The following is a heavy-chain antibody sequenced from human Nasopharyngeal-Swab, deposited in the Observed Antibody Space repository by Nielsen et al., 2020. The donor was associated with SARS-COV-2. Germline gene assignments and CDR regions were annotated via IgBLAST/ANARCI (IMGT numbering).Heavy chain of an antibody. V-gene: IGHV3-7*03. Sequence: GGSLRLSCAASGFKFSNYWMSWVRQAPGKGLEWVTNVKQDGSDKYYVDSVKGRFTISRDNAKNSLYLQMNSLRVEDTAVYYCARERPTGRGSGWHEVDAFDIWGQGTVVTVSS. CDR2: VKQDGSDK. J-gene: IGHJ3*02. CDR3: ARERPTGRGSGWHEVDAFDI. D-gene: IGHD6-19*01. CDR1: GFKFSNYW.